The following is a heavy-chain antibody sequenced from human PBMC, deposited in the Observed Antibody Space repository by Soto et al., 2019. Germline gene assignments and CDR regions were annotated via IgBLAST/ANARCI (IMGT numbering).Heavy chain of an antibody. CDR2: MSPNSGNT. CDR3: ARSGQQLVSRYYYYGMDV. Sequence: QVQLVQSGAEVKKPGASVKVSCKSSGYTFTSYDINSVRQAAGQGREWMGWMSPNSGNTGYAQKFQGRVTMTRNTSISKAYMELSSLRCEDTAVYYCARSGQQLVSRYYYYGMDVWGQGTTVTVSS. V-gene: IGHV1-8*01. CDR1: GYTFTSYD. J-gene: IGHJ6*02. D-gene: IGHD6-13*01.